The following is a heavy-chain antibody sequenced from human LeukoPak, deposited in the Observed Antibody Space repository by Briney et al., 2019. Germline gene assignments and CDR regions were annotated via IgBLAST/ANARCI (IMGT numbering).Heavy chain of an antibody. D-gene: IGHD6-6*01. Sequence: SQTLSLTCAISGDTIFTTNVAWNWIRQSPSRGLEWLGRTYYRSKWSFDYAVSVKSRITINADTSKNQFSLHVSPVTPEDTTVYYCARGKYTSFDNWGQGTLVTVSS. CDR1: GDTIFTTNVA. J-gene: IGHJ4*02. V-gene: IGHV6-1*01. CDR2: TYYRSKWSF. CDR3: ARGKYTSFDN.